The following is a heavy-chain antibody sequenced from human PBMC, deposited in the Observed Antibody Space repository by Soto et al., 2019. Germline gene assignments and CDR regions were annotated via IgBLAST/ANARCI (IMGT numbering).Heavy chain of an antibody. CDR2: IYYNGNT. J-gene: IGHJ4*02. CDR1: GGSISNHY. D-gene: IGHD7-27*01. CDR3: TRANWYSEY. Sequence: QVQLQESGPGLVKPSETLSLTCSVSGGSISNHYWSWIRQPPGKGLEWIGYIYYNGNTNYNPSLKCPVTMSVATSRNQISLKLTTVTAADTAVYYCTRANWYSEYWGQGTLVTVSS. V-gene: IGHV4-59*11.